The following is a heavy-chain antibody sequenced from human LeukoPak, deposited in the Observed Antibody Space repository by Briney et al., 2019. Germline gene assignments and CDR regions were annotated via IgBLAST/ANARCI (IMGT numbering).Heavy chain of an antibody. CDR2: ISSSSSYI. D-gene: IGHD5-24*01. Sequence: PGGSLRLSCAASGFTFSSYSMNWVRQAPGKGLEWVSSISSSSSYIYYADSVKGRFTISRDNAKNSLYLQMNSLRAEDTSVYYCARDGEMATIMFDHWGQGTLVTVSS. J-gene: IGHJ4*02. V-gene: IGHV3-21*01. CDR3: ARDGEMATIMFDH. CDR1: GFTFSSYS.